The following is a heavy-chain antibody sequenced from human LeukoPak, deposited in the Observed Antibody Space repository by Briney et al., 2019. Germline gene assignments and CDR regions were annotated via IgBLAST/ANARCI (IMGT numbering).Heavy chain of an antibody. V-gene: IGHV1-2*02. D-gene: IGHD3-16*02. J-gene: IGHJ4*02. CDR1: GYTFTGYY. CDR3: ARDWGSNLDY. CDR2: INPNSGGT. Sequence: ASVKISCKASGYTFTGYYMHWVRQAPGQGLEWMGWINPNSGGTNYAQKFQGRVTMTRDTSISTAYMELRSLRSDDTAVYYCARDWGSNLDYWGQGTLVTVSS.